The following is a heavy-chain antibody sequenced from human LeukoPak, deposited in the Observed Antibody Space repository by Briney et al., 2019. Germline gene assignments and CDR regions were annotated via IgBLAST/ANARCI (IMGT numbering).Heavy chain of an antibody. Sequence: SETLSLTCTVSGGSISSSSYYWGWIRQPPGKGLEWIGSIYHSGSTYYNPSLKSRVTISVDTSKNQFSLKLSSVTAADTAVYYCARVGYYDILTGFLTLFDYWGQGTLVTVSS. J-gene: IGHJ4*02. CDR1: GGSISSSSYY. V-gene: IGHV4-39*07. CDR2: IYHSGST. D-gene: IGHD3-9*01. CDR3: ARVGYYDILTGFLTLFDY.